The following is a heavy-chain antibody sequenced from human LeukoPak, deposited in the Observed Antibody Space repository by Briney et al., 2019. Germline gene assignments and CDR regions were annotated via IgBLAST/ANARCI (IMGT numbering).Heavy chain of an antibody. V-gene: IGHV3-74*01. CDR1: GFTFSRYW. CDR3: AKDLGHYYDSSGTQFDY. CDR2: IRSDGSTT. D-gene: IGHD3-22*01. Sequence: GGSLRLSCAASGFTFSRYWMHWVRQAPGKGLVWVSCIRSDGSTTSIADSAKGRFTISRDNSKNTLYLQMNSLRAEDTAVYYCAKDLGHYYDSSGTQFDYWGQGTLVTVSS. J-gene: IGHJ4*02.